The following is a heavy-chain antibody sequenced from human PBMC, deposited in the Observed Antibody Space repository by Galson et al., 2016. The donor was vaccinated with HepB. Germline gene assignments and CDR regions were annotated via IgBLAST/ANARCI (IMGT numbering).Heavy chain of an antibody. CDR3: ARPRTSGYYYSVFDV. CDR1: GGSISSTTYY. CDR2: IFHSGHT. Sequence: SETLSLTCSVSGGSISSTTYYWGWLRQPPGRGLEWIGSIFHSGHTYYNSSLKSRVTITVDTSKNQFSLKLNSVTAAATAGYHCARPRTSGYYYSVFDVWGQGTLVTVSS. D-gene: IGHD3-22*01. J-gene: IGHJ4*02. V-gene: IGHV4-39*01.